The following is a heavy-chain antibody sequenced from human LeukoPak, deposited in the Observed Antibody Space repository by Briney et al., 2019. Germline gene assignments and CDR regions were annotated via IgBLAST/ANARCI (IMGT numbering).Heavy chain of an antibody. J-gene: IGHJ4*02. D-gene: IGHD1-26*01. Sequence: SETLSLTCTVSGGSISSYYWSWIRQPAGKGLEWIGRIYTSGSTNYNPSLKSRVTVSVDTSKNQFSLKVRSVTAADTAVYYCAREGAIVGATTEWVFDYWGQGTLVTVSS. CDR2: IYTSGST. CDR1: GGSISSYY. V-gene: IGHV4-4*07. CDR3: AREGAIVGATTEWVFDY.